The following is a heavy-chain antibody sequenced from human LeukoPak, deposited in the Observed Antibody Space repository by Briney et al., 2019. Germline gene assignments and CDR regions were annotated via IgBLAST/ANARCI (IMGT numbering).Heavy chain of an antibody. J-gene: IGHJ6*03. Sequence: VASVKVSCKASGGTFSSYTISWVRQAPGQGLEWMGRIIPTLGIANYAQKFQGRVTITADKSTSTAYMELSSLRSEDTAVYYCALAIYDFWSGTPHYYYMDVWGKGTTVTVSS. D-gene: IGHD3-3*01. V-gene: IGHV1-69*02. CDR1: GGTFSSYT. CDR2: IIPTLGIA. CDR3: ALAIYDFWSGTPHYYYMDV.